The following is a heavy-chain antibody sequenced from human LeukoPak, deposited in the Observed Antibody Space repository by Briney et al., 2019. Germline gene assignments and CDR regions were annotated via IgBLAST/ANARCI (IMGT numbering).Heavy chain of an antibody. Sequence: ASVKVSCKASGSTVSSYAICGVRQAPGQWLEWMGGIIPIFGTANYAQKFQGRVTITADESTSTAYMELSSLRSEDTAVYYCARVLRIAAAAPDWFDPWGQGTLVTVSS. V-gene: IGHV1-69*13. J-gene: IGHJ5*02. CDR3: ARVLRIAAAAPDWFDP. D-gene: IGHD6-13*01. CDR2: IIPIFGTA. CDR1: GSTVSSYA.